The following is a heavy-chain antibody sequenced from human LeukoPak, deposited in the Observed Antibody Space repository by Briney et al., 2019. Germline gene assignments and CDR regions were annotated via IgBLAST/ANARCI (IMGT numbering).Heavy chain of an antibody. CDR3: ARGQYSGSCFDN. V-gene: IGHV4-34*01. D-gene: IGHD1-26*01. Sequence: PSETLSLTCAVYGGTFSGFYWNWIRQPPGKGLEWIGEINHTGNTSYNPSLKSGVTISVDQSKNQFSLNVSSVTPADAAVYYCARGQYSGSCFDNWGQGSLVTVSS. CDR1: GGTFSGFY. CDR2: INHTGNT. J-gene: IGHJ4*02.